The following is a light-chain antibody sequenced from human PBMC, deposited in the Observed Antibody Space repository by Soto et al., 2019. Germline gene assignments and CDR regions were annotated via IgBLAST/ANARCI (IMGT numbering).Light chain of an antibody. V-gene: IGKV3-11*01. CDR3: QQRSNGPPA. J-gene: IGKJ5*01. CDR1: QSIXNY. CDR2: YAS. Sequence: IVLTQSPATLSLSPGESATLPCRASQSIXNYLVWYQQKPGQAPSLLXYYASNMATGSPARLSGSGSGTDFTLTISSIEPEDFSVYYCQQRSNGPPAFGQGTRLEIK.